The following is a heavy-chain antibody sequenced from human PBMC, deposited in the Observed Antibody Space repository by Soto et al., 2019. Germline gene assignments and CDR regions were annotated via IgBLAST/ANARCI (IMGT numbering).Heavy chain of an antibody. CDR1: GFIVSTDY. CDR3: ARGQGYYGMDV. CDR2: FYSGGTT. Sequence: PGGSLRLSCAASGFIVSTDYISWVRQAPGKGLEWVSIFYSGGTTYFADSVKGRFTISRDSSKNTLYLQMNSLRAEDTAVYYCARGQGYYGMDVWGQGTTVTVSS. V-gene: IGHV3-53*01. J-gene: IGHJ6*02.